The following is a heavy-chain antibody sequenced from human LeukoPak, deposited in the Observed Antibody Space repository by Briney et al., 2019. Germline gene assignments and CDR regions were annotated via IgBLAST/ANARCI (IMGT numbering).Heavy chain of an antibody. CDR1: GYSISSGYF. Sequence: SETLSLTCTVSGYSISSGYFWGWMRQPPGKGLEWIGSIYQSETAHYNPSLKSRVTISVDTSKNQFSLKLSSVTAADTAVYYCAGGHDSSGYYNYWGQGTLVTVSS. D-gene: IGHD3-22*01. CDR3: AGGHDSSGYYNY. V-gene: IGHV4-38-2*02. J-gene: IGHJ4*02. CDR2: IYQSETA.